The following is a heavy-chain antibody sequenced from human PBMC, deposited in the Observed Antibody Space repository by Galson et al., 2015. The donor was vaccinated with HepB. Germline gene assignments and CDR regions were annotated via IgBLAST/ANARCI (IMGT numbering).Heavy chain of an antibody. V-gene: IGHV4-39*01. CDR1: GGSISSSSYY. CDR3: ARHTGAYYYDSSGG. Sequence: ETLSLTCTVSGGSISSSSYYWGWIRQPPGKGLEWIGSIYYSGSTYYNPSLKSRVTISVDTSKNQFSPKLSSVTAADTAVYYCARHTGAYYYDSSGGWGQGTLVTVSS. J-gene: IGHJ4*02. D-gene: IGHD3-22*01. CDR2: IYYSGST.